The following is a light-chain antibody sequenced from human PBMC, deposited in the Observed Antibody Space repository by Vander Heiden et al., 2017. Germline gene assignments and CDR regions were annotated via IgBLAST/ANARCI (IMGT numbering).Light chain of an antibody. CDR2: DAS. CDR1: QSVSSY. Sequence: EIVLTQSPATLSLSPGERAILYCRVSQSVSSYLAWYQQKPYQAPRLLIYDASNRATGIPARFSGSGAGTDFTLTISSLEPEDFAVYYCQQRSNWVTFGPGTKVDIK. V-gene: IGKV3-11*01. J-gene: IGKJ3*01. CDR3: QQRSNWVT.